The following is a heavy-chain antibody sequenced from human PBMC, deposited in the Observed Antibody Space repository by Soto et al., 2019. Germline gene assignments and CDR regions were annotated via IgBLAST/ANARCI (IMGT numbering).Heavy chain of an antibody. Sequence: GGSLRLSCAASGFTFSSYGMHWVRQAPGKGLEWVAVIWYDGSNKYYADSVKGRFTISRDNSKNTLYLQMNSLRAEDTAVYYCARGGSRSLSGYCTNGVCTSPLTLGYWGQGTLVTVSS. D-gene: IGHD2-8*01. V-gene: IGHV3-33*01. CDR2: IWYDGSNK. CDR3: ARGGSRSLSGYCTNGVCTSPLTLGY. J-gene: IGHJ4*02. CDR1: GFTFSSYG.